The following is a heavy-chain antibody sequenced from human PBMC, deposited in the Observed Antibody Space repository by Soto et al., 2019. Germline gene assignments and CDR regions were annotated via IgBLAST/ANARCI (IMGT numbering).Heavy chain of an antibody. V-gene: IGHV1-8*01. CDR3: ARAIETSRRVLVAAH. CDR2: MNPNSGNT. D-gene: IGHD2-15*01. Sequence: ASVKVSCKASGYAFTSYDINWVRQATGQGLEWMGWMNPNSGNTGYAQKFQGRVTMTRNTSISTAYMELSSLRSEDTAVYYCARAIETSRRVLVAAHWGQGTLVTVSS. CDR1: GYAFTSYD. J-gene: IGHJ4*02.